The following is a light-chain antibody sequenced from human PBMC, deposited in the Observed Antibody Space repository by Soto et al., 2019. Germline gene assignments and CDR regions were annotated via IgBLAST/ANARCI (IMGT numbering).Light chain of an antibody. CDR2: GAS. Sequence: EIVMTQSPATLSVSPGEGATLPSRSSQSVSSNLAWYQQKPGQATRLLIYGASTRATGIPARFSGSGSGTEFTLTISSLQSEDFAVYYCQQYNNWPPITFGQGTRLEIK. V-gene: IGKV3-15*01. J-gene: IGKJ5*01. CDR1: QSVSSN. CDR3: QQYNNWPPIT.